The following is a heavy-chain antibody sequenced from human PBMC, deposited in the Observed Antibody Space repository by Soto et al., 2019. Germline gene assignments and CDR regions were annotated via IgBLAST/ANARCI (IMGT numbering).Heavy chain of an antibody. J-gene: IGHJ4*02. Sequence: QVQLVESGGGVVQPGRSLRLSCAASGFTFSSYAMHWVRQAPGKGLEWVAVISYDGSNKYYADSVKGRFTISRDNSKNTLYLQMKSLRAEDTAVYYCARAIRTYYYDSSGYYPDYWGQGTLVTVSS. CDR3: ARAIRTYYYDSSGYYPDY. CDR2: ISYDGSNK. D-gene: IGHD3-22*01. V-gene: IGHV3-30-3*01. CDR1: GFTFSSYA.